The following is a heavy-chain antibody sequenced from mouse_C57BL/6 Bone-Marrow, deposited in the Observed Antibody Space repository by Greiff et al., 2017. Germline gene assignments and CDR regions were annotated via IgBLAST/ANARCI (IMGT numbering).Heavy chain of an antibody. J-gene: IGHJ2*01. Sequence: QVQLQQPGAELVRPGTSVKLSCKASGYTFTSYWMHWVKQRPGQGLEWIGVIDPSDSYTNYNQKFKGKATLTVDTSSSIAYMQLSSLTSEDSAVYYCASRDYFDYWGQGTTLTVSS. V-gene: IGHV1-59*01. CDR3: ASRDYFDY. CDR1: GYTFTSYW. D-gene: IGHD3-1*01. CDR2: IDPSDSYT.